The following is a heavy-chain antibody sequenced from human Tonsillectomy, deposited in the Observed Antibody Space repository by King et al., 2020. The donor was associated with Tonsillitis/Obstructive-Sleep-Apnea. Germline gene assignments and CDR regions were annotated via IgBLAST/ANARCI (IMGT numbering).Heavy chain of an antibody. Sequence: VQLVESGSEVRAPGASVKVSCKASGYTFTSYTISWVRQAPGQGLEWMGWISVYNGNTYYAQKLQGRVTMTTDTSTSTAYMELRGLRSDDTAVYYCARAGAWASNYAWDYWGQGTLVAVSS. CDR1: GYTFTSYT. CDR3: ARAGAWASNYAWDY. J-gene: IGHJ4*02. D-gene: IGHD4-11*01. CDR2: ISVYNGNT. V-gene: IGHV1-18*01.